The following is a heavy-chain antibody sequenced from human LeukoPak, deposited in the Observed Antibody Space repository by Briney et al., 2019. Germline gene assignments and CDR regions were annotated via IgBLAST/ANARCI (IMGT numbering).Heavy chain of an antibody. CDR3: ARVRPPYYYDSSGYYSPDYYYGMDV. Sequence: ASVKVSCKASGYTFTSYGISWVRQAPGQGLEWMGWISAYNGNTNYAQKLQGRVTMTTDTSTSTAYMELRSLRSDDTAVYYCARVRPPYYYDSSGYYSPDYYYGMDVWGQGTTVTVSS. D-gene: IGHD3-22*01. CDR1: GYTFTSYG. V-gene: IGHV1-18*01. J-gene: IGHJ6*02. CDR2: ISAYNGNT.